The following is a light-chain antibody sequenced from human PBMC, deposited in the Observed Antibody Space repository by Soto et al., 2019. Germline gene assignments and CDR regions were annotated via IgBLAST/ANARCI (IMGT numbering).Light chain of an antibody. CDR2: SAS. J-gene: IGKJ1*01. Sequence: IHMTNSPSSLSASVRHGLTNASGASQGISNYLAWYQQKPGKAPKLLIYSASTLQSGVPSRFSGSGSGTDFTLTISILQPEDVATDYCQKYNSAPRTFGPGTKVDI. CDR1: QGISNY. V-gene: IGKV1-27*01. CDR3: QKYNSAPRT.